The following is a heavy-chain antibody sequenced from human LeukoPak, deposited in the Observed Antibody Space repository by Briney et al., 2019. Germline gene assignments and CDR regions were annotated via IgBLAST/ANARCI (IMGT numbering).Heavy chain of an antibody. CDR3: ARGDYSSLRS. Sequence: ASVKVSCKASGYSSTNYGISWVRQATGQGLEWMGWMNPNSGNTGYAQKFQGRVTITRNTSISTAYMELSSLRSEDTAVYYCARGDYSSLRSWGQGTLVTVSS. J-gene: IGHJ5*02. CDR2: MNPNSGNT. V-gene: IGHV1-8*03. D-gene: IGHD6-13*01. CDR1: GYSSTNYG.